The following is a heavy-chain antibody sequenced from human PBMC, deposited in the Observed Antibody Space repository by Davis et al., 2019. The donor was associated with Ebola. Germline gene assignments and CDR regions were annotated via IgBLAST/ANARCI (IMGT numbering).Heavy chain of an antibody. V-gene: IGHV1-69*05. CDR3: ARGGPYGSGIDY. D-gene: IGHD3-10*01. Sequence: SVKVSCKASGGTFSSYAISWVRQAPGQGLEWMGGIIPIFGTANYAQKFQGRVTMTRNTSISTAYMELSSLRSEDTAVYYCARGGPYGSGIDYWGQGTLVTVSS. CDR2: IIPIFGTA. J-gene: IGHJ4*02. CDR1: GGTFSSYA.